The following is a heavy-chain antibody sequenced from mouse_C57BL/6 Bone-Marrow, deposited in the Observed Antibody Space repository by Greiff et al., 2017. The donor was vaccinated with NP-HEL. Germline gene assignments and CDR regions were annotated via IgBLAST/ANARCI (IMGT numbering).Heavy chain of an antibody. CDR2: IDPETGGT. CDR3: TRDGAWFAY. J-gene: IGHJ3*01. V-gene: IGHV1-15*01. CDR1: GYTFTDYE. D-gene: IGHD1-2*01. Sequence: QQSGGGRGRTGSSVRLSCEASGYTFTDYEMHWVKQTPVHGLEWIGAIDPETGGTAYNQKFKGKAILTADKSSSTAYMELRSLTSEDSAVYYCTRDGAWFAYWGQGTLVTVSA.